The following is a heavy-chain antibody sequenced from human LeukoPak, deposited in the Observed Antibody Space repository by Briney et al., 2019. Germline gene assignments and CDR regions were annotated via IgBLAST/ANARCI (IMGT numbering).Heavy chain of an antibody. CDR2: VHTTGGT. CDR3: AREALGKAGNSGNV. J-gene: IGHJ4*02. Sequence: SETLSLTCTVSGGSISGHYWSWIRQPAGKEPEWIGRVHTTGGTNYNPSLKSRLTMSVDTSKNQFSLHLTSVTAADTAVYYCAREALGKAGNSGNVWGQGTLVTVSS. D-gene: IGHD4-23*01. V-gene: IGHV4-4*07. CDR1: GGSISGHY.